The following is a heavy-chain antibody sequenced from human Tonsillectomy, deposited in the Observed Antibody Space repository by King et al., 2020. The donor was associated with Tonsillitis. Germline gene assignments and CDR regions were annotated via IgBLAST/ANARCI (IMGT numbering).Heavy chain of an antibody. J-gene: IGHJ4*02. V-gene: IGHV5-51*01. Sequence: VQLVESGAEVKKPGESLKISCKGSGYSFTNYWIGWVRQMPGKGLEWMGIIYPGDSDTRYSPSFQGQVTISADKSISTAYLQWSSLKASDTAMYYCARQGFMTKSHRGWGYWGQGTLVTVSS. CDR2: IYPGDSDT. CDR1: GYSFTNYW. CDR3: ARQGFMTKSHRGWGY. D-gene: IGHD6-19*01.